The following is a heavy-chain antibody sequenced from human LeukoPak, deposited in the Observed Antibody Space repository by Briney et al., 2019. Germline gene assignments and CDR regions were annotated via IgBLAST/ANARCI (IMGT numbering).Heavy chain of an antibody. V-gene: IGHV3-23*01. CDR2: ISGSGGST. Sequence: GGSLRLSCAASGFTFSSYAMSWVRQAPGKGLEWVSAISGSGGSTYYADSVKGRFTISRDNSKNTLYLQMNSLRAEDTAVYYCAGMNYDILTGYYYYYYGMDVWGQGTTVTVSS. CDR1: GFTFSSYA. CDR3: AGMNYDILTGYYYYYYGMDV. D-gene: IGHD3-9*01. J-gene: IGHJ6*02.